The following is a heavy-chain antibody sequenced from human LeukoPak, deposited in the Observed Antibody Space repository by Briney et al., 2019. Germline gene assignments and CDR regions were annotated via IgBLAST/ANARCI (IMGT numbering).Heavy chain of an antibody. Sequence: PGGSLRLSCAASGFTFSTYAMSWVRQALGKGLEWVSHISCRGVYTYYTDSVKGRFTISRDNSKNTLYLKMSSLIADNTAVYYCAKEGRQVTHWGQGTLVSDPS. CDR1: GFTFSTYA. CDR2: ISCRGVYT. V-gene: IGHV3-23*01. J-gene: IGHJ4*02. CDR3: AKEGRQVTH. D-gene: IGHD2-21*02.